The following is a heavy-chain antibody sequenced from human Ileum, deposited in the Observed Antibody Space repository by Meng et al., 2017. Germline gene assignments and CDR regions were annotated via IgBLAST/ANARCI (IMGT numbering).Heavy chain of an antibody. CDR2: AST. V-gene: IGHV4-61*08. Sequence: QVPPQASRPGLVRPSETLYLICNVSGGSGSSAGYPWGWIRQPPGKELEWIGYASTNYNPSLKSRVTISLDTSKNQFSLKLSSVTAADTAVYYCARDHWGSLDYWGQGILVTVSS. D-gene: IGHD7-27*01. CDR3: ARDHWGSLDY. J-gene: IGHJ4*02. CDR1: GGSGSSAGYP.